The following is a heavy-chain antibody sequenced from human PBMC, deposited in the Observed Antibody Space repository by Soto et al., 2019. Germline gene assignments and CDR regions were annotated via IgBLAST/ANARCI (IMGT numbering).Heavy chain of an antibody. CDR1: VGSISSGGYS. CDR3: ARERGRHYDSSGYLDY. V-gene: IGHV4-30-2*01. Sequence: LSLTCAVSVGSISSGGYSWSWIRQPPGKVLEWIGYIYHSGSTYYNPSLKSRVTISVDRSKNQFSLKLSSVTAADTAVYYCARERGRHYDSSGYLDYWGQRTLVAVCS. CDR2: IYHSGST. J-gene: IGHJ4*02. D-gene: IGHD3-22*01.